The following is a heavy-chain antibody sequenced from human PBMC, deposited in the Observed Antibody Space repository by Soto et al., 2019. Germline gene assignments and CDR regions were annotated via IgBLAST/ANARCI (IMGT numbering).Heavy chain of an antibody. Sequence: GGSLRLSCAASGFTFSSYAMSWVRQAPGKGLEWVSAISGSGGSTYYADSVKGRFTISRDNSKNTLYLQMNSLRAEDTAVYYCAKDFYDSSGYYYDASDYYYYYGMDVWGQGTTVTVSS. CDR3: AKDFYDSSGYYYDASDYYYYYGMDV. J-gene: IGHJ6*02. CDR1: GFTFSSYA. V-gene: IGHV3-23*01. CDR2: ISGSGGST. D-gene: IGHD3-22*01.